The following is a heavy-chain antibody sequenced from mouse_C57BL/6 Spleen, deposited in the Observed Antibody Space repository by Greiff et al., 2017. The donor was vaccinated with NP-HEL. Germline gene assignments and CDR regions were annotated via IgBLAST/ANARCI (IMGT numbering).Heavy chain of an antibody. V-gene: IGHV1-15*01. CDR1: GYTFTDYE. Sequence: QVQLQQSGAELVRPGASVTLSCKASGYTFTDYEMHWVKQTPVHGLEWIGAIDPETGGTAYNQKFKGKAILTADKSSSTAYMELCSLTSEDSAVYYCTRSPDGYYDYWGQGTTLTVSS. D-gene: IGHD2-3*01. J-gene: IGHJ2*01. CDR3: TRSPDGYYDY. CDR2: IDPETGGT.